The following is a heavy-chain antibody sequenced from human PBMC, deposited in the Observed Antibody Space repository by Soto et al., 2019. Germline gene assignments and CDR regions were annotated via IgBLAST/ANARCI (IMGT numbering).Heavy chain of an antibody. J-gene: IGHJ4*02. V-gene: IGHV3-72*01. D-gene: IGHD2-8*01. CDR3: AREGYCTNGVCLLYYFDY. Sequence: GGSLRLSCAASGFTFSDHYMDWVRQAPGKGLEWVGRTRNKANSYTTEYAASVKGRFTISRDDSKNSLYLQMNSLKTEDTAVYSFAREGYCTNGVCLLYYFDYWGQGTLVTVSS. CDR2: TRNKANSYTT. CDR1: GFTFSDHY.